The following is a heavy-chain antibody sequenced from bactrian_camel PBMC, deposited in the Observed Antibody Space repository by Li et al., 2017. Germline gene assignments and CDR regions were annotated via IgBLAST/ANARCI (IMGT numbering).Heavy chain of an antibody. J-gene: IGHJ4*01. CDR1: GSTRSGYC. V-gene: IGHV3S40*01. CDR2: IHGSDAGA. D-gene: IGHD1*01. CDR3: AAVPVGPLIRRAYWSKAASFDI. Sequence: DVQLVESGGGLVQPGGSLRLSCEVSGSTRSGYCMAWFRQAPGKEREAVAQIHGSDAGAYYDDSVKGRFTISGDNAKNTMYLQMNSLKPEDTAMYYCAAVPVGPLIRRAYWSKAASFDIWGQGTQVTVS.